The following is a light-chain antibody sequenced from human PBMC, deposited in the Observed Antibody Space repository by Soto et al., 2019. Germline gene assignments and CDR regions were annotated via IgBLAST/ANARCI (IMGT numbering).Light chain of an antibody. Sequence: QSVLTQPRSVSGSPGQSVTISCTGTSSDVGGYNYVSWYQQHPGKAPKLMIYDVSKRPSGVPDRFSGSKSGNTASLTISGLQAEDEADYPCCSYAGSYTFNVFGTGTKVTVL. CDR1: SSDVGGYNY. J-gene: IGLJ1*01. CDR2: DVS. V-gene: IGLV2-11*01. CDR3: CSYAGSYTFNV.